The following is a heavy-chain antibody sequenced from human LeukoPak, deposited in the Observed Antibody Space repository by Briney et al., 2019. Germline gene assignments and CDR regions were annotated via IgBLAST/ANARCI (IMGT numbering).Heavy chain of an antibody. Sequence: IGRIYYSGRPSYNPSLKSRVTISVETSNNHFSLKLSSVTAADTAVYYCARRSSQVAGIDYWGQGTLVTVSS. D-gene: IGHD6-19*01. CDR3: ARRSSQVAGIDY. V-gene: IGHV4-39*01. CDR2: IYYSGRP. J-gene: IGHJ4*02.